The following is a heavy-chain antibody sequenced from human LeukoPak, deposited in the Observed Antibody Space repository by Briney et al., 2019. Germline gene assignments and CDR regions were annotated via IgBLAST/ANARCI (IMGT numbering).Heavy chain of an antibody. CDR1: GGSLSGYY. V-gene: IGHV4-34*01. D-gene: IGHD4/OR15-4a*01. Sequence: SETLSLTCAVYGGSLSGYYWSWIRQPPGKGLEWIGEINHSGSTNYNPSLKSRVTISIDTSKSHFSLKLSSVTAADTAVYYCARYGDNLSYYYYYMDVWGKGTTVTVSS. CDR3: ARYGDNLSYYYYYMDV. CDR2: INHSGST. J-gene: IGHJ6*03.